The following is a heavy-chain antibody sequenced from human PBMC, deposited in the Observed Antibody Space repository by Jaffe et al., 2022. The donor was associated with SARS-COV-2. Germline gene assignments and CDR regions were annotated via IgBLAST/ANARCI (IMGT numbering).Heavy chain of an antibody. CDR3: ARDGAPTGTHYYYYYGMDV. J-gene: IGHJ6*02. V-gene: IGHV3-33*01. Sequence: QVQLVESGGGVVQPGRSLRLSCAASGFTFSSYGMHWVRQAPGKGLEWVAVIWYDGSNKYYADSVKGRFTISRDNSKNTLYLQMNSLRAEDTAVYYCARDGAPTGTHYYYYYGMDVWGQGTTVTVSS. D-gene: IGHD1-1*01. CDR1: GFTFSSYG. CDR2: IWYDGSNK.